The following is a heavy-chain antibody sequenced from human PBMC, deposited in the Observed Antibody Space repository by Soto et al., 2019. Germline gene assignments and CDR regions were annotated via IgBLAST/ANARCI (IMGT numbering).Heavy chain of an antibody. V-gene: IGHV4-34*01. CDR2: INHSGST. D-gene: IGHD6-6*01. J-gene: IGHJ4*02. CDR3: ATTSIASSRTFDY. CDR1: GGSFSGYY. Sequence: TLSLTCAVYGGSFSGYYWSWIRQPPGKGLGWIGEINHSGSTNYNPSLKSRVTISVDTSKNQFSLKLSSVTAADTAVYYCATTSIASSRTFDYWGQGTLVTVSS.